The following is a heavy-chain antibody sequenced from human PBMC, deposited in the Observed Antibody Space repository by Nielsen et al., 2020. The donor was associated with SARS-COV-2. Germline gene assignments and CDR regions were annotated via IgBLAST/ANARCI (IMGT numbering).Heavy chain of an antibody. V-gene: IGHV3-30*18. CDR3: AKDDGSGSYFDPPYGMDV. J-gene: IGHJ6*02. Sequence: WLRQPPGKGLEWVAVISYDGSNKYYADSVKGRFTISRDNSKNTLYLQMNSLRAEDTAVYYCAKDDGSGSYFDPPYGMDVWGQGTTVTVSS. D-gene: IGHD3-10*01. CDR2: ISYDGSNK.